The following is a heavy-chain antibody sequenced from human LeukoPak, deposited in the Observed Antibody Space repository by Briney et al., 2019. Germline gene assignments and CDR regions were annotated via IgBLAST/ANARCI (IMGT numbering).Heavy chain of an antibody. V-gene: IGHV3-23*01. CDR1: GFRFDTYD. Sequence: GGSLRLSCAASGFRFDTYDMVWVRQAPGKGLEWVSGIRSTGESTYYADSVKGRFTISRDTSKNTLYLQMNSLRAEDTAVYYCAKDRCSGGSCYTYFDYWGQGTLVTVSS. D-gene: IGHD2-15*01. CDR3: AKDRCSGGSCYTYFDY. J-gene: IGHJ4*02. CDR2: IRSTGEST.